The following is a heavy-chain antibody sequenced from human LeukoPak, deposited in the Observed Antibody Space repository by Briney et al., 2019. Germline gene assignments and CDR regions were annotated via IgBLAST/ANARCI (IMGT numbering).Heavy chain of an antibody. CDR3: AKRKGSGSYYLYSFDY. CDR1: GFTFSTYA. J-gene: IGHJ4*02. Sequence: PGGSLRLSCAASGFTFSTYAMSWVRQAPGKGLEWVSSISGSGGFTYYADSVKGRFTISRDNSKNTLYLQMNSLRAEDTAVYYCAKRKGSGSYYLYSFDYWGQGTLVTVSS. CDR2: ISGSGGFT. D-gene: IGHD3-10*01. V-gene: IGHV3-23*01.